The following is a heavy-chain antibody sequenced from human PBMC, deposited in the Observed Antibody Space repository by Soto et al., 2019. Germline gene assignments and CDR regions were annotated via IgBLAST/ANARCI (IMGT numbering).Heavy chain of an antibody. CDR3: AIENCSGGSCYHVGNWFDP. J-gene: IGHJ5*02. D-gene: IGHD2-15*01. Sequence: SVKVSCKASGGTFSSYAISWVRQAPGQGLEWMGGIIPIFGTANYAQKFQGRVTITADESTSTAYMELSSLRSEDTAVYYCAIENCSGGSCYHVGNWFDPWGQGTLVTAPQ. V-gene: IGHV1-69*13. CDR1: GGTFSSYA. CDR2: IIPIFGTA.